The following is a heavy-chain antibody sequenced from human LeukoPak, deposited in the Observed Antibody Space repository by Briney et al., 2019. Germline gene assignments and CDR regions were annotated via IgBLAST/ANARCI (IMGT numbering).Heavy chain of an antibody. CDR3: ARGVAPIYDYVWGSPPNWFDP. V-gene: IGHV4-30-2*01. CDR2: IYHNGST. Sequence: SQTLSLTCAVSGGSISSGGYSWSWIRQPPGKGLEWIGYIYHNGSTYYNPSLKSRVTISVDRSKNQFSLKLSSVTAADTAVYYCARGVAPIYDYVWGSPPNWFDPWGQGTLVTVSS. CDR1: GGSISSGGYS. J-gene: IGHJ5*02. D-gene: IGHD3-16*01.